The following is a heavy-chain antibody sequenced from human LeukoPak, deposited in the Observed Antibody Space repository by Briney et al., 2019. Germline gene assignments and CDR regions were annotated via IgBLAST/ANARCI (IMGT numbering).Heavy chain of an antibody. CDR3: ARGRGYTMKGGFDY. CDR1: GGTFSSYA. CDR2: IIPIFGTA. V-gene: IGHV1-69*05. J-gene: IGHJ4*02. Sequence: SVKVSCKASGGTFSSYAISLVRQAPGQGLEWMGGIIPIFGTANYAQKFQGRVTITTDESTSTAYMELSSLRSEDTAVYYCARGRGYTMKGGFDYWGQGTLVTVSS. D-gene: IGHD3-22*01.